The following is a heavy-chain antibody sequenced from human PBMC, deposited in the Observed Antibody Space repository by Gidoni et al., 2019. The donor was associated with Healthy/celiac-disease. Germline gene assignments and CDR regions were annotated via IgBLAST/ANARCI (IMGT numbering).Heavy chain of an antibody. Sequence: EVQLLESGGGLVQPGGSLRLSCAASGFPFSSSAMSWVRPAPGKGLEWVSAISGSGGSTYYADSVKGRFTISRDNSKNTLYLQMNSLRAEDTAVYYCAKPVMLDYDSSGYYYAPDYNYGMDVWGQGTTVTVSS. V-gene: IGHV3-23*01. D-gene: IGHD3-22*01. CDR3: AKPVMLDYDSSGYYYAPDYNYGMDV. CDR2: ISGSGGST. CDR1: GFPFSSSA. J-gene: IGHJ6*02.